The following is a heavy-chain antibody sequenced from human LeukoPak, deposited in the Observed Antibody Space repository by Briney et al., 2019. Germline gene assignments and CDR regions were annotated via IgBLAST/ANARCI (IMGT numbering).Heavy chain of an antibody. CDR2: ISYDGSNK. CDR3: AKGPRYCSSTSCFPPFDY. Sequence: GRSLRLSGAASGFPFSNYGMHWVRQAPGKGLEWVAVISYDGSNKYYADSVKGRFTISRDNSKNTLYLQMNSLRAEDTAVYYCAKGPRYCSSTSCFPPFDYWGQGTLVTVSS. V-gene: IGHV3-30*18. CDR1: GFPFSNYG. J-gene: IGHJ4*02. D-gene: IGHD2-2*01.